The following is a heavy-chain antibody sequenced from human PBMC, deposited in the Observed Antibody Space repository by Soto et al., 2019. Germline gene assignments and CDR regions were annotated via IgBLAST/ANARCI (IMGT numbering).Heavy chain of an antibody. CDR2: ISGDGSRT. D-gene: IGHD4-17*01. CDR1: GFTFNDYA. Sequence: EIHLLESGGGLVQPGGSLRLSCGASGFTFNDYAMAWVRQAPGERPQWVSAISGDGSRTYYADSVRVRFSVSRVSATDANTVYLNMTRLRAEDTAIFDCVRWLYGDPVWWTFEVWSLGTLVTVSS. CDR3: VRWLYGDPVWWTFEV. J-gene: IGHJ3*01. V-gene: IGHV3-23*01.